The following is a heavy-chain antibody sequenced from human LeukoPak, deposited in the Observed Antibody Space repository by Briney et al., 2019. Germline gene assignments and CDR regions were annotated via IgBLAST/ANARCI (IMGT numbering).Heavy chain of an antibody. D-gene: IGHD5-18*01. CDR1: GFTFSSYG. Sequence: GGSLRLSCAASGFTFSSYGMHWVRQAPGKGLEWATFIRYDGKKTYYADSVKGRFTISRDDSKNTLFLQMNNLRAEDTAVYYCAKDRREGYSYGLLDAFDIWGQGTMVTVSS. CDR2: IRYDGKKT. J-gene: IGHJ3*02. CDR3: AKDRREGYSYGLLDAFDI. V-gene: IGHV3-30*02.